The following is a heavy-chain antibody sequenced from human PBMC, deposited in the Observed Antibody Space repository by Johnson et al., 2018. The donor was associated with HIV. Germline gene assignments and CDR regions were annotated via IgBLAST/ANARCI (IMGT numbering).Heavy chain of an antibody. CDR1: GFTFDDYA. D-gene: IGHD6-6*01. V-gene: IGHV3-9*01. CDR3: AKDSSFISGSSGGGFDI. J-gene: IGHJ3*02. Sequence: LLVESGGGLVQPGRSLKLSCAASGFTFDDYAMHWVRQTPGKGLEWVSGISWNSGFIGYADSVKGRFTISRDNAKNSLYLQMNSLRAEDTALYYCAKDSSFISGSSGGGFDIWGQGTMVTVSS. CDR2: ISWNSGFI.